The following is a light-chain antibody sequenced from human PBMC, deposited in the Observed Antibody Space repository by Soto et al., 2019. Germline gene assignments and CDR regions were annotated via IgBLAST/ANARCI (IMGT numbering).Light chain of an antibody. CDR1: QTVSRN. Sequence: EVVITQSPATLSVSPGERDTLSCRASQTVSRNLAWYQQRPDQAPRLLIYDISNRATGFPARFSGSGSETEFTLTIRSLQSEDFAVYFCQQYNNWPSVGQGTRLDIK. J-gene: IGKJ5*01. V-gene: IGKV3-15*01. CDR2: DIS. CDR3: QQYNNWPS.